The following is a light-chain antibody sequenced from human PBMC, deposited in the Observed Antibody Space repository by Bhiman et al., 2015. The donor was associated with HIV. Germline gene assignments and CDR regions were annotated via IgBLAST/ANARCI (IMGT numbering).Light chain of an antibody. J-gene: IGLJ1*01. CDR1: SSDVGAFHY. Sequence: QSALTQPASVSGSPGQSITISCTGTSSDVGAFHYVSWYQQHPGKAPKLLIYDVNKWPSGVSSRFSGSKSGNTASLTISGLQPDDEADYYCATWDSSLSAGGVFGTGTKVTVL. CDR2: DVN. CDR3: ATWDSSLSAGGV. V-gene: IGLV2-14*03.